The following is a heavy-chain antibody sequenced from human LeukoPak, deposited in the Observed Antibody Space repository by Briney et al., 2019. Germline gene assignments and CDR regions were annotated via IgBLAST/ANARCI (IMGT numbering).Heavy chain of an antibody. Sequence: GESLKISCKGSGYSFTSYWIGWVRQMPGKGLEWMGIIYPGDSDTRYSPSFQGQVTISADKSISTAYLQWSSLKASDTAMYYCARLLGSTSPRYNYYYYYGMDVWGQGTTVTVSS. V-gene: IGHV5-51*01. CDR1: GYSFTSYW. CDR3: ARLLGSTSPRYNYYYYYGMDV. CDR2: IYPGDSDT. D-gene: IGHD2-2*01. J-gene: IGHJ6*02.